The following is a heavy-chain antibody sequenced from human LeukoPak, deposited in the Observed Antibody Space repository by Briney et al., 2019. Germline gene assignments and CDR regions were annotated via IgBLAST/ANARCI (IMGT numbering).Heavy chain of an antibody. CDR2: IYTAGST. CDR1: GFTVSGNY. V-gene: IGHV3-53*01. D-gene: IGHD6-13*01. J-gene: IGHJ4*02. CDR3: AGGSSWRGLSY. Sequence: GVSLRLSCAASGFTVSGNYMSWVRQAPGKGLEWVSVIYTAGSTSYADSVKGRITTSRDNSKNTLYLQMNSLRAEDTAVYFCAGGSSWRGLSYWGQGTLLTVSS.